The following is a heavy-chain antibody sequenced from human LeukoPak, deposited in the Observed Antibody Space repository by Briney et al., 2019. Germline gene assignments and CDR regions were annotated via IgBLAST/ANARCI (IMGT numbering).Heavy chain of an antibody. CDR3: AKERYYYDKGGVFDY. CDR2: ISERGGST. J-gene: IGHJ4*02. Sequence: GGSLRLSCVVSGISLSNYAMTWVRQAPGKGLEWVSYISERGGSTTYADSVKGRFTISRDNSKNTLYLQMNSLRAEDTAVYYCAKERYYYDKGGVFDYWGQGTLVTVSS. CDR1: GISLSNYA. V-gene: IGHV3-23*01. D-gene: IGHD3-22*01.